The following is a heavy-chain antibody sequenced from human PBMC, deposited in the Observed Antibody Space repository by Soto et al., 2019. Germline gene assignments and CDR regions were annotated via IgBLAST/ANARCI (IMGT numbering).Heavy chain of an antibody. V-gene: IGHV3-7*04. Sequence: PWGSLGLSCAASGFAISSYLVSWACKAQGKGLEWVANIKQDGSEEYYVDSVKGRFTISRDNAKNSLFLQLNSLRAEDTAVYYCARWPNYYDSSSYFRQEYFDYWGRGTLVTVSS. J-gene: IGHJ4*02. D-gene: IGHD3-22*01. CDR3: ARWPNYYDSSSYFRQEYFDY. CDR2: IKQDGSEE. CDR1: GFAISSYL.